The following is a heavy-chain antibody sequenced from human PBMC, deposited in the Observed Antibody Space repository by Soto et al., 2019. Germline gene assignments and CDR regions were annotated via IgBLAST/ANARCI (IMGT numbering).Heavy chain of an antibody. CDR1: GFTFSGSA. Sequence: EVQLVESGGGLVQPGGSLKLSCAASGFTFSGSAMHWVRQASGKGLEWVGRIRSKANSYATAYAASVKGRFTISRDDSKHTAYLQMNSLKPEDTAVYYCTRHALQYCGGDCYLLPYFDLWGRGTLVTVSS. J-gene: IGHJ2*01. CDR2: IRSKANSYAT. CDR3: TRHALQYCGGDCYLLPYFDL. V-gene: IGHV3-73*02. D-gene: IGHD2-21*02.